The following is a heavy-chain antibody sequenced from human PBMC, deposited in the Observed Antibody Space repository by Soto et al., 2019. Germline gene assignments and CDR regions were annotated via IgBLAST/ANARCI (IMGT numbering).Heavy chain of an antibody. CDR2: IWHDGSNK. CDR3: ASIGAYDSGWYHFDH. J-gene: IGHJ4*02. D-gene: IGHD6-19*01. Sequence: QVQLVESGGGVVQPGRSLRLSCAASGFTFSTYGMHWVRQAPGQGLEWVAVIWHDGSNKYYAASVKGRFTISRDNSKNRLELHMNSRRAEDTAVDYGASIGAYDSGWYHFDHWGQGTLVTVSS. CDR1: GFTFSTYG. V-gene: IGHV3-33*01.